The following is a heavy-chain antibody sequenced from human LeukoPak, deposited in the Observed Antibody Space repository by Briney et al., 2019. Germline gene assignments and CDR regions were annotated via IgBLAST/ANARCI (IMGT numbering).Heavy chain of an antibody. D-gene: IGHD1-26*01. CDR2: IYTSGST. CDR3: ARARYREINYAYAGGFYYMDV. J-gene: IGHJ6*03. V-gene: IGHV4-4*07. Sequence: SETLSLTCTVSGDSFSLYYWSWIRQPAGKGLEWIGRIYTSGSTNYNPSLKSRVTMSVDTSKNQFSLKLSSVTAADTAVYYCARARYREINYAYAGGFYYMDVWGKGTTVTVSS. CDR1: GDSFSLYY.